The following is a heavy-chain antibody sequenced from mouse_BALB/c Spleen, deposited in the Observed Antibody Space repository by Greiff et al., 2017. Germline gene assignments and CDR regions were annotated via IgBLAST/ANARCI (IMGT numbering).Heavy chain of an antibody. Sequence: EVQVVESGGGLVQPGGSRKLSCAASGFTFSSFGMHWVRQAPEKGLEWVAYISSGSSTIYYADTVKGRFTISRDNPKNTLFLQMTSLRSEDTAMYYCARSGRSGFAYWGQGTLVTVSA. CDR1: GFTFSSFG. J-gene: IGHJ3*01. V-gene: IGHV5-17*02. D-gene: IGHD1-1*01. CDR2: ISSGSSTI. CDR3: ARSGRSGFAY.